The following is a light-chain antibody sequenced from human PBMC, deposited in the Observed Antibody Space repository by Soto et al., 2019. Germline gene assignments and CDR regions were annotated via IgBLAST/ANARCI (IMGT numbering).Light chain of an antibody. Sequence: AIRMTQSPSSISASTGDRVTITCRACQGISSFLAWYQQKPGKAPKLLIYAAATLQRGAPSRFSASGSGTDFTLTISRLQSEDFATYFCQQYLSYPYTFGQGTKLEI. V-gene: IGKV1-8*01. CDR1: QGISSF. J-gene: IGKJ2*01. CDR3: QQYLSYPYT. CDR2: AAA.